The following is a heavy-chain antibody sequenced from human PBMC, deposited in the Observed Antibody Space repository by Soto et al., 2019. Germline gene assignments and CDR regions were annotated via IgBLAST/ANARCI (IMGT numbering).Heavy chain of an antibody. V-gene: IGHV1-18*01. CDR1: GYTFTGFG. D-gene: IGHD2-8*01. Sequence: ASVKVSCKASGYTFTGFGISWVRKATGQGLEWMGWISAYNGNVNYAQKLQGRVTMTTDTSTSTAYMELRSLRSDDTAVYYCARDGSMLRSRHVDYWGQGTLVTVSS. CDR2: ISAYNGNV. J-gene: IGHJ4*02. CDR3: ARDGSMLRSRHVDY.